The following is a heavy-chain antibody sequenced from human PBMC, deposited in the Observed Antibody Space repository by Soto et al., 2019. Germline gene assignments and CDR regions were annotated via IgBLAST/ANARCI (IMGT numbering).Heavy chain of an antibody. CDR1: GFTFSNCA. D-gene: IGHD1-26*01. Sequence: GGSLRLSCAASGFTFSNCAMSWVRQAPGKGLEWVSIISGDGGSIYYADSVEGRFTISRDNSKNTLNLQMSSLRAGDTAFYYCVKAVGPTAPSSRIFDYWGLGTLVTV. J-gene: IGHJ4*02. CDR2: ISGDGGSI. CDR3: VKAVGPTAPSSRIFDY. V-gene: IGHV3-23*01.